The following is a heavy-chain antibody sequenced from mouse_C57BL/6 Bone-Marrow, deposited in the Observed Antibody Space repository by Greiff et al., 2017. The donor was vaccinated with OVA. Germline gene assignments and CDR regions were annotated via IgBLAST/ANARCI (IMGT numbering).Heavy chain of an antibody. CDR1: GFSLTSYG. Sequence: VQLQQSGPGLVAPSQSLSITCTVSGFSLTSYGVDWVRQPPGKGLEWLGVIWGGGSTNYNSALMSRLSISKDNSKSQVFLKMNSLQTDDTAMYYCAKRDYYGSSYAFYAMDYWGQGTSVTVSS. D-gene: IGHD1-1*01. J-gene: IGHJ4*01. CDR2: IWGGGST. CDR3: AKRDYYGSSYAFYAMDY. V-gene: IGHV2-9*01.